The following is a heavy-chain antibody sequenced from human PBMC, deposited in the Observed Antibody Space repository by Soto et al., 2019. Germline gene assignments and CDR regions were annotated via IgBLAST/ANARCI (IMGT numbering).Heavy chain of an antibody. J-gene: IGHJ4*02. CDR2: FDPEDGET. Sequence: EASVKVSCKVSGYTLTELSMHWVRQAPGEGLEWMGGFDPEDGETIYAQKFQGRVTMTEDTSTDTAYMELSSLRSEDTAVYYCATGYSSSWYRGFNRRYYFDYWGQGTLVTVSS. CDR1: GYTLTELS. V-gene: IGHV1-24*01. D-gene: IGHD6-13*01. CDR3: ATGYSSSWYRGFNRRYYFDY.